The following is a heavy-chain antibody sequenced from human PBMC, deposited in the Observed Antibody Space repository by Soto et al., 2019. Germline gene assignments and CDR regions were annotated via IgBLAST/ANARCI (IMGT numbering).Heavy chain of an antibody. V-gene: IGHV4-30-4*01. D-gene: IGHD3-10*01. CDR1: GGSISNGDYY. Sequence: PSETLSLTCIVSGGSISNGDYYWSWIRQPPGKGLEWIGYIYYTGNSYYNPSLKTRVSMSVDTSKNQFSLKLSSVTAADTAVYFCARDLYYYGSGSYSAFDIWGQGTTVTVSS. J-gene: IGHJ3*02. CDR3: ARDLYYYGSGSYSAFDI. CDR2: IYYTGNS.